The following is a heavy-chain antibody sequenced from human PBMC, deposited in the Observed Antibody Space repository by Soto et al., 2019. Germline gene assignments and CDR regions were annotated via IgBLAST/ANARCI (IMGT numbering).Heavy chain of an antibody. CDR1: GFTFSGYW. D-gene: IGHD3-22*01. V-gene: IGHV3-74*01. CDR2: IDNDGSST. CDR3: ARFYYDSSGYLPSPYYYYYGMDV. J-gene: IGHJ6*02. Sequence: PGGSLRLSCAASGFTFSGYWMHWVRQAPGEGLVWVSRIDNDGSSTTYADSVKGRFTISRDNAKNSLYLQMNSLRAEDTAVYYCARFYYDSSGYLPSPYYYYYGMDVWGQGTTVTVSS.